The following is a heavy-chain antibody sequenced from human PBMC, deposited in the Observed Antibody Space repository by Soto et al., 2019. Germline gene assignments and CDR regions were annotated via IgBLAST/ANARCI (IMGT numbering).Heavy chain of an antibody. V-gene: IGHV3-23*01. CDR2: ISGSGTIT. Sequence: WGSLRLSCAASGFTFISYAMSLFRHSPGKGLERVSGISGSGTITYYADSVKGRFTISRDNSKNTLYMQMNSLRAEDTAVYYCAKVGPSGGIYYDNWGQGTQVTVSS. CDR3: AKVGPSGGIYYDN. CDR1: GFTFISYA. J-gene: IGHJ4*02. D-gene: IGHD1-26*01.